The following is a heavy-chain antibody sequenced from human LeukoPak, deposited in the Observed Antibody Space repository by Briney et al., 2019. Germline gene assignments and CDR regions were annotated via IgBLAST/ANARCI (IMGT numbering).Heavy chain of an antibody. V-gene: IGHV3-23*01. Sequence: GGSLRLSCAVSGFTFSNAWMSWVRQAPGKGLEWVSGITNTGSDTYYADSVKGRFTISRDNSKNTLYLQMNSLRAEDTAVYHCARDFWSGYYYFDYWGQGTLVTVSS. CDR2: ITNTGSDT. CDR1: GFTFSNAW. J-gene: IGHJ4*02. D-gene: IGHD3-3*01. CDR3: ARDFWSGYYYFDY.